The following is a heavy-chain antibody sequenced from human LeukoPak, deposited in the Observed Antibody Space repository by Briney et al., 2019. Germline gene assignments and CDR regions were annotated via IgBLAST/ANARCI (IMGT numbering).Heavy chain of an antibody. D-gene: IGHD6-19*01. CDR3: AKEESSSGWWY. CDR2: ISYGGSNK. Sequence: GRSLRLSCAASGFTFSSYGMHWVRQAPGKGLEWVAVISYGGSNKYYADSVKGRFTISRDNSKNTLYLQMNSLRAEDTAVYYCAKEESSSGWWYWGQGTLVTVSS. V-gene: IGHV3-30*18. CDR1: GFTFSSYG. J-gene: IGHJ4*02.